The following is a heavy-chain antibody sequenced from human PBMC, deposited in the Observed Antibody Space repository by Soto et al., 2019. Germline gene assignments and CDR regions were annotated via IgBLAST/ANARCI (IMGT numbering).Heavy chain of an antibody. V-gene: IGHV4-4*02. D-gene: IGHD3-3*01. J-gene: IGHJ5*02. CDR3: ARPNSGYYDFWSGYYRDNWFDP. CDR1: GGSISSSNW. CDR2: IYHSGST. Sequence: PSETLSLTCAVSGGSISSSNWWSWVRQPPGKGLEWIGEIYHSGSTNYNPSLKSRVTISVDKSKNQFSPKLSSVTAADTAVYYCARPNSGYYDFWSGYYRDNWFDPWGQGTLVTVSS.